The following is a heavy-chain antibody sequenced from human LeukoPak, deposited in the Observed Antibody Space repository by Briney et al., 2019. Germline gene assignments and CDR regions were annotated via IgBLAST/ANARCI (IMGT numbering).Heavy chain of an antibody. J-gene: IGHJ4*02. CDR3: AKEHPYGDSFDY. CDR2: ISSSSSYI. V-gene: IGHV3-21*04. CDR1: GFTFSSYS. D-gene: IGHD4-17*01. Sequence: GGSLRLSCAASGFTFSSYSMNWVRQAPGKGLEWVSSISSSSSYIYYADSVKGRFTISRDNAKNSLYLQMNSLRAEDTAVYYCAKEHPYGDSFDYWGQGTLVTVSS.